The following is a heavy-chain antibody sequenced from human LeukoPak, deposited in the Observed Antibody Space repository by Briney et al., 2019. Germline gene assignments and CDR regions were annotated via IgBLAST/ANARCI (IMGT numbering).Heavy chain of an antibody. CDR2: ISYDGSNT. Sequence: GGSLRLSCAASGFTFSSYGMHWVRQAPGKGLEWVAVISYDGSNTYYADSVKGRFTISRDSSKNTLYLQMNSLRAEDTAVYYCARDGGYSYGYGFDYWGQGTLVTVSS. J-gene: IGHJ4*02. V-gene: IGHV3-30*03. CDR1: GFTFSSYG. D-gene: IGHD5-18*01. CDR3: ARDGGYSYGYGFDY.